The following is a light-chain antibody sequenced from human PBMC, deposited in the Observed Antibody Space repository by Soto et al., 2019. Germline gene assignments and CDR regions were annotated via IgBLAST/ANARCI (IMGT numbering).Light chain of an antibody. CDR1: QSLRATY. Sequence: EVVLTQSPDTLSLSPGETATLSCRASQSLRATYVAWYQQRPGQAPRLLIYGASFRATGIPARFSGRGSGTYFTLSISRLEPEDFAVYYCQQYVTSPRTFGQGTKVEIK. CDR3: QQYVTSPRT. V-gene: IGKV3-20*01. J-gene: IGKJ1*01. CDR2: GAS.